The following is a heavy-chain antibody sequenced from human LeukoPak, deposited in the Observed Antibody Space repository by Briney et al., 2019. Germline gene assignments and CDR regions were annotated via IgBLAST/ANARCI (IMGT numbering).Heavy chain of an antibody. Sequence: SVKVSCKASGGTFNNYASSWVRQAPGQRLEWMGGVIPIFGTTNYTHKWQGRVTFTTDESTNTAYMALSGLKSEDTAVYYCARSYLVFNWFDPWGQGTLVTVSS. D-gene: IGHD2-8*01. J-gene: IGHJ5*02. CDR2: VIPIFGTT. V-gene: IGHV1-69*05. CDR3: ARSYLVFNWFDP. CDR1: GGTFNNYA.